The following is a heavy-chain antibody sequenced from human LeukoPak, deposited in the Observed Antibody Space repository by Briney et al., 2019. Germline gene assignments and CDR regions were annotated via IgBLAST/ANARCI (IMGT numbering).Heavy chain of an antibody. CDR3: ARIEWERLGRAFDI. CDR1: GFTFSNYG. CDR2: ISGSADST. Sequence: GGSLRLSCAASGFTFSNYGMSWVRQAPGKGLEWVSSISGSADSTYYADSVKGRFTISRDNSKNTLYLQMNSLRAEDMAVYYCARIEWERLGRAFDIWGQGTMVTVSS. V-gene: IGHV3-23*01. J-gene: IGHJ3*02. D-gene: IGHD1-26*01.